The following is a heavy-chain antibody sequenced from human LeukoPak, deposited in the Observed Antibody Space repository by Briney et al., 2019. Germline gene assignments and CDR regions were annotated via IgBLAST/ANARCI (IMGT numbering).Heavy chain of an antibody. Sequence: GGSLRLSCAASGFTFSSYAMSWFRQAPGKGLEWVSAISGSGGSTYYADSVKGRFTISRDNSKNTLYLQMNSLRAEDTAVYYCASRADGLAAAGTAVDYWGQGTLVTVSS. D-gene: IGHD6-13*01. CDR1: GFTFSSYA. CDR3: ASRADGLAAAGTAVDY. V-gene: IGHV3-23*01. CDR2: ISGSGGST. J-gene: IGHJ4*02.